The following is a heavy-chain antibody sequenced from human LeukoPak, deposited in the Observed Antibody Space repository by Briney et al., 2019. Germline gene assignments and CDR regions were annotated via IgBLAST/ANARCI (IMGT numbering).Heavy chain of an antibody. CDR1: GYSVINYY. V-gene: IGHV5-51*01. CDR2: TYPGGSDT. D-gene: IGHD6-19*01. J-gene: IGHJ4*02. CDR3: ARQYSSGWYRHFDY. Sequence: GESLKISCRCSGYSVINYYIGWVRQMPGKGLEWMGVTYPGGSDTRYSPSFQGQVTISADKSTTTVYLQWSSLKASDSGMYYCARQYSSGWYRHFDYWGQGTLVTVSS.